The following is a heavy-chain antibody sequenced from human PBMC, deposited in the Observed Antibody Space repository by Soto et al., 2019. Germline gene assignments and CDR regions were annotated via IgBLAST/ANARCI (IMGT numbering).Heavy chain of an antibody. CDR1: GFTFSSYA. Sequence: QVQLVESGGGVVQPGRSLRLSCAASGFTFSSYAMNWVRQAPGTGLAWVALISYDGSNKYYADSVKGRFTISRDSSKNTLYLQMNSLRDADTAFYYCGRCSSTSGHLGSDYWGQGSLVTVSS. V-gene: IGHV3-30*04. CDR3: GRCSSTSGHLGSDY. CDR2: ISYDGSNK. D-gene: IGHD2-2*01. J-gene: IGHJ4*02.